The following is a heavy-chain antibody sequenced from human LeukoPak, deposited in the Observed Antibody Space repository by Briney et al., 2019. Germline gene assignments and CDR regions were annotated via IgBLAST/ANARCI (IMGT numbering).Heavy chain of an antibody. CDR3: VVGALDY. D-gene: IGHD1-26*01. CDR1: GYSISSGYY. Sequence: SETLSLTCTVSGYSISSGYYWGWIRQPPGKGLEWIGSIYHSGSTYYNPSLKSRVTISVDTSKNQFSLKLSSVTAADTAVYYCVVGALDYWGQGTLVTVSS. V-gene: IGHV4-38-2*02. CDR2: IYHSGST. J-gene: IGHJ4*02.